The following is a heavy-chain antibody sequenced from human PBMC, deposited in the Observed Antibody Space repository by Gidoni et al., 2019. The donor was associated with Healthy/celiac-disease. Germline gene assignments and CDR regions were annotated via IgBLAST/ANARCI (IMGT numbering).Heavy chain of an antibody. CDR2: IYSSGST. CDR3: ARERSGYCSGGSCGRFDP. D-gene: IGHD2-15*01. J-gene: IGHJ5*02. V-gene: IGHV4-59*01. CDR1: GGSISSYY. Sequence: QVQLQESGPGLVKPSETLSLTCTVSGGSISSYYWSWIRQPPGKGLEWIWYIYSSGSTNYNPSLKSRVTISVDTSKNQFSLKLSSVTAADTAVYYCARERSGYCSGGSCGRFDPWGQGTLVTVSS.